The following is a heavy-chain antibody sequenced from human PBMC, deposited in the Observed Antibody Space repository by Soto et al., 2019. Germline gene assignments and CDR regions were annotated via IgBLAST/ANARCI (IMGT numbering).Heavy chain of an antibody. J-gene: IGHJ6*02. CDR2: INIGGGST. CDR1: GFTFSTCA. D-gene: IGHD3-3*01. CDR3: AKLWSGFDYFGMDV. Sequence: EVQLLESGGGLVQPGGSLRLSCAAYGFTFSTCAMSWVRQAPGKGLEWVSSINIGGGSTYYADSVKGRFTISRDYSKDTLYRQMNSLRAEDTAVYFCAKLWSGFDYFGMDVWGQGTTVTVSS. V-gene: IGHV3-23*01.